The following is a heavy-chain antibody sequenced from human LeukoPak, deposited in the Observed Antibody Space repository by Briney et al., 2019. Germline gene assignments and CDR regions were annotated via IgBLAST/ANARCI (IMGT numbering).Heavy chain of an antibody. D-gene: IGHD3-22*01. V-gene: IGHV4-39*01. CDR3: ARTHDYYDSSGYFNYFDY. CDR2: IYYSGST. Sequence: LETLSLTCTVSGGSVRSNSYYWGWIRQPPGKGLEWIGSIYYSGSTYYNPSLKSPVTISVDTSKNQFSLKLSSVTAADTAVYYCARTHDYYDSSGYFNYFDYWGQGTLVTVSS. J-gene: IGHJ4*02. CDR1: GGSVRSNSYY.